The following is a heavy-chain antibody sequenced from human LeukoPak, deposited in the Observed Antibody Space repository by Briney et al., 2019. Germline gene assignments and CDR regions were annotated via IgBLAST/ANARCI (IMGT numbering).Heavy chain of an antibody. Sequence: PGGSLRLSCAASGFTFSHYSIDWVRQAPGKGLERVASITSSSSHIYYADSVKGRFTISRDNAKNSLYLQMNSLRAEDTAVYYCVFLWGGYNWNDGNGYFDYWGQGTLVTVSS. CDR2: ITSSSSHI. CDR3: VFLWGGYNWNDGNGYFDY. V-gene: IGHV3-21*04. J-gene: IGHJ4*02. CDR1: GFTFSHYS. D-gene: IGHD1-1*01.